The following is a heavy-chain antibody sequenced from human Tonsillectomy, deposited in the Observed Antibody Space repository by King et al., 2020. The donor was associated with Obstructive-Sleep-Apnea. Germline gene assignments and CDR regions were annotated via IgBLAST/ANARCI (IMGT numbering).Heavy chain of an antibody. CDR3: ATGREDVPLKSYFDF. CDR1: GYTLTELS. Sequence: QLVQSGAEVKEPGASVKVSCKVSGYTLTELSIHWVRQAPGKGLEWMGGFDPEHGKTIYSQKFQGRVTMTEDTSTDTAYMDLRTLRYEDTAVYDCATGREDVPLKSYFDFWGQGTLVTVSS. V-gene: IGHV1-24*01. J-gene: IGHJ4*02. CDR2: FDPEHGKT.